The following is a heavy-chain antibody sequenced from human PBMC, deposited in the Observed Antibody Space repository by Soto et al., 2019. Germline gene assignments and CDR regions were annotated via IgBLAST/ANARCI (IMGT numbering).Heavy chain of an antibody. J-gene: IGHJ4*02. D-gene: IGHD3-16*01. CDR1: GFPFSNYG. V-gene: IGHV3-23*04. CDR2: VSATAGTT. CDR3: AQDRLAGRFDY. Sequence: DVQLVDSGGGLVHPGGSLRLSCAASGFPFSNYGMSWVRQAPGRGLEWPSLVSATAGTTYYTDTVKGRFTISRDNSRNTVYLHMNSLRADDTAVYYSAQDRLAGRFDYWGQGSLVTVSS.